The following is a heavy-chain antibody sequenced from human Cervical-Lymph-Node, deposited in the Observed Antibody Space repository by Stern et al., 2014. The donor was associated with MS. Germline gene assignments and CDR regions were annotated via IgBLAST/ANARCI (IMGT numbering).Heavy chain of an antibody. V-gene: IGHV3-30-3*01. CDR2: ILHDGSNE. CDR1: GFNFISYS. J-gene: IGHJ4*02. Sequence: VQLVESGGGVVHPGRSLRLSCAASGFNFISYSMYWVRQAPGKGLEWVAVILHDGSNEYYADSVKGRFTISRDNSKNTVSLQMNSLRVEDTAVYYCAREHYNYDGDGYLDHWGQGTLVTVSS. CDR3: AREHYNYDGDGYLDH. D-gene: IGHD3-22*01.